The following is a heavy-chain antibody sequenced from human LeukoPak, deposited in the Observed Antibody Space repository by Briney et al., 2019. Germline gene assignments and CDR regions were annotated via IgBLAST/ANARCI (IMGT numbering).Heavy chain of an antibody. CDR2: ISSSNNYT. J-gene: IGHJ3*02. V-gene: IGHV3-21*01. Sequence: GGSLRLSCAASGFTFSSYSMNWVRQAPGKGLEWVSSISSSNNYTYYADSVKGRFTISRDNAQNSLYLQMDSLRAEDTAVYYCARDFLVVNAFDIWGQGTMVTVSS. D-gene: IGHD2-15*01. CDR3: ARDFLVVNAFDI. CDR1: GFTFSSYS.